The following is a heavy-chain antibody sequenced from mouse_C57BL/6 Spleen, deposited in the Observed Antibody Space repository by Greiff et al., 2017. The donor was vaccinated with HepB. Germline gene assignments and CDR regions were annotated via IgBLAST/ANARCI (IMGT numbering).Heavy chain of an antibody. J-gene: IGHJ2*01. CDR3: ARFYYGNSYYVDY. CDR1: GYSITSGYY. V-gene: IGHV3-6*01. CDR2: ISYDGSH. Sequence: EVKLQESGPGLVKPSQSLSLTCSVTGYSITSGYYWNWIRQFPGNKLEWMGYISYDGSHNYNPSLKNRISITRDTSKNQFFLKLNSVTNEDTATYYCARFYYGNSYYVDYWGQGTTLTVSS. D-gene: IGHD2-1*01.